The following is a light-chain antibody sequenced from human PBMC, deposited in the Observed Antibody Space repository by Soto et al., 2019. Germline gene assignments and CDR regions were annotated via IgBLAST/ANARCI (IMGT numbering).Light chain of an antibody. Sequence: QSALTQPPSASGSPGQSVTISCTGTSSDISGYNFVSWYQQHPGKAPKLMIDEVNKRPSGVPDRFSGSKSGNTASLTVSGLQAEDEADYYCSSYADTNNLVFGGGTKLTVL. CDR1: SSDISGYNF. J-gene: IGLJ2*01. V-gene: IGLV2-8*01. CDR2: EVN. CDR3: SSYADTNNLV.